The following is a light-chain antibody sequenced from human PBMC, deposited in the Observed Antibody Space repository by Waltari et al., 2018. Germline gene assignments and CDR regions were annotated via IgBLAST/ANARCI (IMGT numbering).Light chain of an antibody. V-gene: IGKV1-39*01. CDR2: AAS. Sequence: DIQMTQSPSSLSASVGDRVTITCRASQRIHISLNWYQQKPGKAPMLLIFAASSLQSGVPSRFSGSGSGTDFTLTISSLQPEDFATYYCQQNYGTPRTFGQGTKLEIK. J-gene: IGKJ2*02. CDR1: QRIHIS. CDR3: QQNYGTPRT.